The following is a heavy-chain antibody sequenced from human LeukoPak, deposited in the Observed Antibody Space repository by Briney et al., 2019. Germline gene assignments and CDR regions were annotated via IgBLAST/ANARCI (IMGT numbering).Heavy chain of an antibody. V-gene: IGHV3-11*04. J-gene: IGHJ3*02. Sequence: PGGSLRLSCAGSGFTSSDYYMSWIRQAPGKGLEWVSYISSSGSSIDYADSVKGRFTISRDNAKKSLYVQMNSLRAEDTAVYYCAREQVVIFPFDAFDIWGQGTMVTVSS. D-gene: IGHD3-22*01. CDR3: AREQVVIFPFDAFDI. CDR1: GFTSSDYY. CDR2: ISSSGSSI.